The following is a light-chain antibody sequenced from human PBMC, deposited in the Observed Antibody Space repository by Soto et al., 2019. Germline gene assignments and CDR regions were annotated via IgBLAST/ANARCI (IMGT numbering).Light chain of an antibody. J-gene: IGKJ2*01. CDR3: QQYHSSPPT. Sequence: EIVLTQSPATLSLSPGERVTLSCRASQSVRSNALAWYQQTPGQAPRLLIYGTSSRATGIPDRFSGSGSGTDFPLTISRLDPEDFAVYYCQQYHSSPPTFGQGTKLEIK. CDR1: QSVRSNA. V-gene: IGKV3-20*01. CDR2: GTS.